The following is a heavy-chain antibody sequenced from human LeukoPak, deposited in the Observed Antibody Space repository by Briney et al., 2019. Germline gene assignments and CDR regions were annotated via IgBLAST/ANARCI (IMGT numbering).Heavy chain of an antibody. D-gene: IGHD6-13*01. CDR1: GYTFTAYY. CDR2: ITPNSGGT. CDR3: APTQAYSTHGFAF. J-gene: IGHJ4*02. Sequence: ASVKVSCKASGYTFTAYYMHWVRQAPGQGLEWVGWITPNSGGTNYAQKFQGRVTMTRDTSISTAYMELSRLRSDDTAVYYCAPTQAYSTHGFAFWGQGTLVTVSS. V-gene: IGHV1-2*02.